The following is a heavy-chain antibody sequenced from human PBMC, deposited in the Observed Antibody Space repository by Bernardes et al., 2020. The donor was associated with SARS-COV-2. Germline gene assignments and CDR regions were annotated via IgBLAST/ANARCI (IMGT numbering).Heavy chain of an antibody. V-gene: IGHV1-8*01. CDR1: GYTFTSYD. CDR3: ARGVSEYTNYYFDS. Sequence: ASVTVSCKASGYTFTSYDINWVRQATGQGLEWMGWMNPNSGNTGFAQKFQGRVTMTWSTSISTAYMELSSLRSEDTAVYYCARGVSEYTNYYFDSWGQGT. D-gene: IGHD4-4*01. J-gene: IGHJ4*03. CDR2: MNPNSGNT.